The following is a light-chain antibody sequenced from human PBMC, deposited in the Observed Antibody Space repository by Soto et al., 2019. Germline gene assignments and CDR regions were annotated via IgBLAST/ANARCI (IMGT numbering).Light chain of an antibody. CDR3: SSYAGSSNV. J-gene: IGLJ1*01. CDR2: EVN. Sequence: QSVLTQPPSASWSPGQSVAISLTGTSSDVGGYTYVSWYQQHPGKAPKLMIYEVNKRPSGGPDRFSGSKSGNTASLTVSGLPAEDEADYYCSSYAGSSNVFGTGTKGTVL. V-gene: IGLV2-8*01. CDR1: SSDVGGYTY.